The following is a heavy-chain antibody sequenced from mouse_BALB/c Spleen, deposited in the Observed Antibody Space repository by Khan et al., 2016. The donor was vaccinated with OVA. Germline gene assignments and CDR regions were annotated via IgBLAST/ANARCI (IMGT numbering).Heavy chain of an antibody. J-gene: IGHJ3*01. CDR3: ADHVAGAFAY. V-gene: IGHV5-6*01. CDR2: ISSGGDYT. Sequence: EVELVESGGDLVKPGGSMKLSCAASGFTFSSYSMSWVRQTPDKRLEWVASISSGGDYTYYPDSVKGRFTISRDKAKNTPYLQLSDLKSEDTAMYYCADHVAGAFAYWGQGTMVTVSA. D-gene: IGHD1-1*01. CDR1: GFTFSSYS.